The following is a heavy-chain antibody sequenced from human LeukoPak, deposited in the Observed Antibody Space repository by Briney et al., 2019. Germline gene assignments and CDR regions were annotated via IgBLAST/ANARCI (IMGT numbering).Heavy chain of an antibody. Sequence: GGSLRLSCAASGFTFINAWMTWVRQAPGKGLEWLGRIKSKTDGGTADYAAPVKGRFTISRDDSKKTLYLQMNSLETEDTAVYYCTTVTEDYGSASFGYWGQGTLVAVSS. CDR2: IKSKTDGGTA. CDR1: GFTFINAW. V-gene: IGHV3-15*01. CDR3: TTVTEDYGSASFGY. J-gene: IGHJ4*02. D-gene: IGHD3-10*01.